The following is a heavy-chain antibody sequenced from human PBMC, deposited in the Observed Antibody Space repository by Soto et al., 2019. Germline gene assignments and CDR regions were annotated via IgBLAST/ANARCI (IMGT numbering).Heavy chain of an antibody. CDR2: VSNDGSNK. V-gene: IGHV3-30*18. D-gene: IGHD6-19*01. CDR3: AKVLLTYTSGWYHPHFDY. Sequence: QVQLVESGGGVVQPGRSLRLSCAASGFTFSSYVMHWVRQAPGKGLEWVAVVSNDGSNKDYADSVKGRFTISRDNFKNTLYLQMNSLRAEDTAVYYCAKVLLTYTSGWYHPHFDYWGQGTLVTVSS. J-gene: IGHJ4*02. CDR1: GFTFSSYV.